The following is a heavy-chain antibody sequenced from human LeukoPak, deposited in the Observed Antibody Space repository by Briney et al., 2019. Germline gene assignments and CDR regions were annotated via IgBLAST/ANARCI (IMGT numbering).Heavy chain of an antibody. CDR1: GGSISSYY. CDR2: IYYSGST. CDR3: ARVTLFRGAQIDS. J-gene: IGHJ4*02. Sequence: SETLSLTCTVSGGSISSYYWNWIRQPPGKGLEWIGYIYYSGSTNYNPSLKSRVTVSVDTSKNQFSLKLSSVTAADTAVYFCARVTLFRGAQIDSWGQGTLVTVSS. D-gene: IGHD3-10*01. V-gene: IGHV4-59*08.